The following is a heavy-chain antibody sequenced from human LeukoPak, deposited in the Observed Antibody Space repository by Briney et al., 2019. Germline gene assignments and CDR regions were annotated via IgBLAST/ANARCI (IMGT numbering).Heavy chain of an antibody. CDR1: GYTFTSYY. CDR3: ARQGSPEAFDI. D-gene: IGHD1-14*01. Sequence: ASVKVSCKASGYTFTSYYMHWVRQAPGQGLERMGIINPSGGSTSYAQKFQGRVTMTRDTSTSTVYMELSSLRSEDTAVYYCARQGSPEAFDIWGQGTMVTVSS. CDR2: INPSGGST. J-gene: IGHJ3*02. V-gene: IGHV1-46*01.